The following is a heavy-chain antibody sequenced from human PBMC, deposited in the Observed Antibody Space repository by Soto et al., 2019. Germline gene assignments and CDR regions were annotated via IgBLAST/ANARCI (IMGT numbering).Heavy chain of an antibody. CDR1: GFTFSSYA. J-gene: IGHJ5*02. D-gene: IGHD3-16*01. CDR3: AKDRVWQTSGPPRT. CDR2: ISGSGGST. V-gene: IGHV3-23*01. Sequence: PGGSLRLSCAASGFTFSSYAMSWVRQAPGKGLEWVSAISGSGGSTYYAVSVKGRFTISRDNSKNTLYLQMNSLRAEDTAVYYCAKDRVWQTSGPPRTWGQGTLVTVSS.